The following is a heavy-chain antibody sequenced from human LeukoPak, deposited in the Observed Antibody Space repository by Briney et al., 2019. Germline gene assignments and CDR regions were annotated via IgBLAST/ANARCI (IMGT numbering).Heavy chain of an antibody. Sequence: GGSLRLSCAASGFPFRDFGLSWVRQAPGKGLEWVSGISGGGDIIYYADSVKGRFTISSDSSKNTVHLQMNSLRAEDTAVYYCAKDRRFTVVRGGGMDVWGKGTTVIVSS. V-gene: IGHV3-23*01. CDR3: AKDRRFTVVRGGGMDV. CDR2: ISGGGDII. J-gene: IGHJ6*03. CDR1: GFPFRDFG. D-gene: IGHD3-10*01.